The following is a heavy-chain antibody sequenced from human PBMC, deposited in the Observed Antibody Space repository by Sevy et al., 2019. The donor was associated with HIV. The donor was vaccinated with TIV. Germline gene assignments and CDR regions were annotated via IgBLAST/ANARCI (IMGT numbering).Heavy chain of an antibody. Sequence: GESLKISCAASEFTFSSYAMSWVRQAPGKGLEWVSSISGSGRYTYYADSVEGRFTISRDNSKNTLYVQMNSLRAEDTAVYYCAKGFCSGGTCPRDYYYYGMDAWGQGTTVTVSS. D-gene: IGHD2-15*01. CDR2: ISGSGRYT. CDR1: EFTFSSYA. CDR3: AKGFCSGGTCPRDYYYYGMDA. V-gene: IGHV3-23*01. J-gene: IGHJ6*02.